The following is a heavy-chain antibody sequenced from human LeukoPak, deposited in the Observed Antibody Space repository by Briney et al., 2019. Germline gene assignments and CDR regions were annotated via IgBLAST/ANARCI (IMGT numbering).Heavy chain of an antibody. Sequence: NPSETLSLTCAVSGYSISSGYYWGWIRQPPGKGLEWIGSIYHSGSTYYNPSLKSRVAISVDTSKNQFSLKLSSVTAADTAVYYCARRYSSGWYGVYDYWGQGTLVTVSS. J-gene: IGHJ4*02. CDR1: GYSISSGYY. CDR3: ARRYSSGWYGVYDY. D-gene: IGHD6-19*01. V-gene: IGHV4-38-2*01. CDR2: IYHSGST.